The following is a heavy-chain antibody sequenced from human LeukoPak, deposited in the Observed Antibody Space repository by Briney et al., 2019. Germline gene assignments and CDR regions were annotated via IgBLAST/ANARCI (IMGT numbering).Heavy chain of an antibody. V-gene: IGHV3-11*04. D-gene: IGHD6-13*01. CDR2: ISSGGSTI. CDR1: GFTFSDYH. J-gene: IGHJ4*02. CDR3: ARGRIAAAYQGGPDY. Sequence: GGSLRLSCAASGFTFSDYHMSWIRQAPGKGLEWVSYISSGGSTIYYADSVKGRFTISRDNAKNSLYLQMNSLRAEDTAVYYCARGRIAAAYQGGPDYWGQGTLVTVSS.